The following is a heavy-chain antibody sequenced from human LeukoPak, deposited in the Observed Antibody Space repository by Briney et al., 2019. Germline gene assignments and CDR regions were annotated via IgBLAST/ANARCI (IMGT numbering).Heavy chain of an antibody. Sequence: GGSLRLSCAASGFTFSSYEMNWVRQAPGKGLEWVSYISSSSSTIYYADSVKGRFTISRDNAKNSLYLQMNSLRAEDTAVYYCAREVASIVVVIIPSAFDIWGQGTMVTVSS. V-gene: IGHV3-48*03. J-gene: IGHJ3*02. CDR1: GFTFSSYE. CDR3: AREVASIVVVIIPSAFDI. D-gene: IGHD3-22*01. CDR2: ISSSSSTI.